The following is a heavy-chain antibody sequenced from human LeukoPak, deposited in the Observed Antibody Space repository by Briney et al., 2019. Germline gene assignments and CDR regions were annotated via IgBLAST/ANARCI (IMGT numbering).Heavy chain of an antibody. D-gene: IGHD6-13*01. CDR3: ARGSSSSWRFYYFNY. Sequence: KPGESLKISCKGSGYSFTGYWIGWVRQMPGKGLEWMGIIYPGDSDTRYNPSFQGQATISADKSISTAYLQWSSLRASDTAMYYCARGSSSSWRFYYFNYWGQGTLVTVSS. V-gene: IGHV5-51*03. CDR2: IYPGDSDT. CDR1: GYSFTGYW. J-gene: IGHJ4*02.